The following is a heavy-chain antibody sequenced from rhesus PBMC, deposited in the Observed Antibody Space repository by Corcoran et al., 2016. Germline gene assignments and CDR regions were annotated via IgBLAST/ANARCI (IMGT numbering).Heavy chain of an antibody. V-gene: IGHV1S2*01. CDR3: ARVPLLQYLDWLLSYFDY. CDR1: GYTFTDYY. D-gene: IGHD3-3*01. Sequence: QVQLVQSGAEVKKPGSSVKVSCKASGYTFTDYYMHWVRQAPRPGLEWMGWINPYIGNTKDAQKFQGRVTMTRDTSTSTAYMELSSLRSEDTAVYYCARVPLLQYLDWLLSYFDYWGQGVLVTVSS. CDR2: INPYIGNT. J-gene: IGHJ4*01.